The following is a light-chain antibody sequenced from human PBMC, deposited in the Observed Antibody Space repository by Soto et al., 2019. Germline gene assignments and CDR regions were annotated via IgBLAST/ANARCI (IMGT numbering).Light chain of an antibody. CDR3: QQYNNWLTWT. Sequence: EIVMTQSPATLSVSPGERATLSCRASQSVSSNLAWYQQKPGHAPRLLIYGASTRATGIPARFSGSGSGTELTLTISSLQSEDFAVYYCQQYNNWLTWTFGQGTKVEIK. CDR1: QSVSSN. J-gene: IGKJ1*01. V-gene: IGKV3-15*01. CDR2: GAS.